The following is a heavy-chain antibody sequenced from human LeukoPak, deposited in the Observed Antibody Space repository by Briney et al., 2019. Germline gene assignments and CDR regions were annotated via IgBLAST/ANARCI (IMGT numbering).Heavy chain of an antibody. V-gene: IGHV3-7*01. D-gene: IGHD2-15*01. CDR3: ATPVGGVWSFDY. CDR2: IKQDESEK. CDR1: GFTFSNYW. Sequence: PGGSLRLSCAASGFTFSNYWMTWVRQAPGKGREWVANIKQDESEKYYVDSVKGRFTVSRDNSKNSVYLQMNSLRAEDTAMYYCATPVGGVWSFDYWGQGTLVTVSS. J-gene: IGHJ4*02.